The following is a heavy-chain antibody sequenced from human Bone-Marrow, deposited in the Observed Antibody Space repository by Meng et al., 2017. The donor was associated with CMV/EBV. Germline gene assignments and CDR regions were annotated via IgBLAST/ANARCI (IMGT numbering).Heavy chain of an antibody. D-gene: IGHD3-3*01. CDR2: IKSKTDGGTT. V-gene: IGHV3-15*01. Sequence: GGSLRLSCAASGFTFSNAWMSWVRQAPGKGLEWVGRIKSKTDGGTTDYAAPVKGRFTISRDDSKNTLYLQMNSLKTEDTAVYYCTTDAGYYDFWSGYQRYFDYWGQGTLVTVSS. CDR3: TTDAGYYDFWSGYQRYFDY. J-gene: IGHJ4*02. CDR1: GFTFSNAW.